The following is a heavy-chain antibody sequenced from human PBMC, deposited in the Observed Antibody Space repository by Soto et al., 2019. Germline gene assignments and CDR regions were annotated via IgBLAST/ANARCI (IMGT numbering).Heavy chain of an antibody. CDR1: GYTFTSYA. Sequence: QVQLVQSGAEEKKPGASVKVSCKASGYTFTSYAMHWVRQAPGQRLEWMGWINAGNGNTKYSQKFQGRVTITRDTSASTAYMELSSLRSEDTAVYYCARSIVVVTALDYGGQGTLVTVCS. CDR2: INAGNGNT. D-gene: IGHD2-21*02. CDR3: ARSIVVVTALDY. J-gene: IGHJ4*02. V-gene: IGHV1-3*05.